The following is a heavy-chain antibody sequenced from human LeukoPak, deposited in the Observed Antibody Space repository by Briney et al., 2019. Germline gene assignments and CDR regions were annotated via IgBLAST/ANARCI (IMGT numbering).Heavy chain of an antibody. Sequence: ASVKVSCKASGYTFTSCGISWVRQAPGQGLEWMGWISAYNGNTNYAQKLQGRVTMTTDTSTSTAYMELRSLRSDDTAVYYCARDSLNYVWGSYRQFDYWGQGTLVTVSS. J-gene: IGHJ4*02. CDR3: ARDSLNYVWGSYRQFDY. CDR2: ISAYNGNT. V-gene: IGHV1-18*01. CDR1: GYTFTSCG. D-gene: IGHD3-16*02.